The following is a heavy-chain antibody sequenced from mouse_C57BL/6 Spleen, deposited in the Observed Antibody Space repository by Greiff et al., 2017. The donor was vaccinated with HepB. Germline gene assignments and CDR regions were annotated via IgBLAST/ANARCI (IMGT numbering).Heavy chain of an antibody. CDR1: GFTFSSYG. CDR3: ARIYYDYYYFDY. J-gene: IGHJ2*01. D-gene: IGHD2-4*01. Sequence: EVQLVESGGDLVKPGGSLKLSCAASGFTFSSYGMSWVRQTPDKRLEWVATISSGGSYTYYPDSVKGRFTISRDNAKNTLYLQMSSLKSEDTAMYYCARIYYDYYYFDYWGQGTTLTVSS. CDR2: ISSGGSYT. V-gene: IGHV5-6*01.